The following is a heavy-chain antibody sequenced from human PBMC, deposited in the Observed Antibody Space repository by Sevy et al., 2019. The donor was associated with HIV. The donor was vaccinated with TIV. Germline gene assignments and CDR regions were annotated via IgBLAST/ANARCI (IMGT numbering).Heavy chain of an antibody. CDR1: GGSISSSSYY. J-gene: IGHJ5*02. D-gene: IGHD6-19*01. CDR2: IYYSGST. V-gene: IGHV4-39*01. CDR3: ARHWDSSGWYAYNWFDP. Sequence: SETLSLTCTVSGGSISSSSYYWSWIRQPPGKGLEWIGSIYYSGSTYYNPSLKSRVTISVDTSKNQFSLKLSSVTAADTAVYYCARHWDSSGWYAYNWFDPWGQRTLVTVSS.